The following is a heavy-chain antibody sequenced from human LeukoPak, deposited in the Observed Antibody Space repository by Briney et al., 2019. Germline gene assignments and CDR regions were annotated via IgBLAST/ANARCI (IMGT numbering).Heavy chain of an antibody. D-gene: IGHD4-17*01. Sequence: ASVKVSCKASGYTFTGYCMHWVRQAPGQGLEWMGWINPNSGGTNYAQKFQGWVTMTRDTSISTAYMELSRLRSDDTAVYYCARGGDTVTSPFDYWGQGTLVTVSS. CDR1: GYTFTGYC. CDR2: INPNSGGT. V-gene: IGHV1-2*04. CDR3: ARGGDTVTSPFDY. J-gene: IGHJ4*02.